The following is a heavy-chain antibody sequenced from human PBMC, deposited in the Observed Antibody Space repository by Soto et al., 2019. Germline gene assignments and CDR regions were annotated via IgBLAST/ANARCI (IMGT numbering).Heavy chain of an antibody. CDR1: GYSFTSYW. D-gene: IGHD3-3*01. J-gene: IGHJ6*02. Sequence: GESLKISCKGSGYSFTSYWIGWVRQMPGKGLEWMGIIYPGDSDTRYSPSFQGHVTISADKSISTAYLQWSSLKASDTAMYYCARGQEPDYDFWSGYSDYYYYGMDVWGQGTTVTVSS. CDR3: ARGQEPDYDFWSGYSDYYYYGMDV. V-gene: IGHV5-51*01. CDR2: IYPGDSDT.